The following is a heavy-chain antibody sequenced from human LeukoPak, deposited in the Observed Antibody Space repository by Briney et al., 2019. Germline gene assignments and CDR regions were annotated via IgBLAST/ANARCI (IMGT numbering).Heavy chain of an antibody. CDR2: IYHSGST. CDR3: ARVRSAEAAAGHFDY. Sequence: PSETLSLTCTVSGGSISSGGYYWSWIRQPLGKGLEWIGYIYHSGSTYYNPSLKSRVTISVDRSKNQFSLKLSSVTAADTAVYYCARVRSAEAAAGHFDYWGQGTLVTVSS. CDR1: GGSISSGGYY. D-gene: IGHD6-13*01. J-gene: IGHJ4*02. V-gene: IGHV4-30-2*01.